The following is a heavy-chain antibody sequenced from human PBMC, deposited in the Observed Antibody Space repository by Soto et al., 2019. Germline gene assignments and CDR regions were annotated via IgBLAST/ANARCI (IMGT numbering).Heavy chain of an antibody. D-gene: IGHD1-26*01. Sequence: QVQVQQWGAGLLKPSETLSLICAVYGESFNDYYWSWIRQPPGKGLEWIGEINHSGSTNYNASLKSRVNISVDTSKNQFSLKLTSVTAADSAVYYCARGRVGATNWNWFDPWGQGTLVTVSS. V-gene: IGHV4-34*01. J-gene: IGHJ5*02. CDR3: ARGRVGATNWNWFDP. CDR1: GESFNDYY. CDR2: INHSGST.